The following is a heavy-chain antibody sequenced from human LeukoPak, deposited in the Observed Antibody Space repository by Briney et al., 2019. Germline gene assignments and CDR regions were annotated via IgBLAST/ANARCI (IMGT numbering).Heavy chain of an antibody. V-gene: IGHV4-59*11. J-gene: IGHJ4*02. CDR3: ARAHYGGNSPFDY. D-gene: IGHD4-23*01. CDR2: VYYSGST. Sequence: SETLSLTCTVSGGSISSHYWSWIRQPPGKGLEWIGYVYYSGSTNYNPSLKSRVTISVDTSKNQFSLKLSSVTAADTAVYYCARAHYGGNSPFDYWGQGTLVTVSS. CDR1: GGSISSHY.